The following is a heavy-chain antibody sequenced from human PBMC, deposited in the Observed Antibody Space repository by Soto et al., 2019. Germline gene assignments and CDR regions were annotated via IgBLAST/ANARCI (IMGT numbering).Heavy chain of an antibody. CDR2: IYSSGST. J-gene: IGHJ6*03. CDR1: GGSMNNYY. V-gene: IGHV4-59*01. Sequence: PSETLSLTCTVSGGSMNNYYWSWIRQPPGEGLEWIGYIYSSGSTNYSPSLSSRVTMSLDTSKSQFSLRLDSVSAADTAVYYCAREDKTVSCPGGTCSPPRGIDVWGEGTTVTVSS. CDR3: AREDKTVSCPGGTCSPPRGIDV. D-gene: IGHD2-8*02.